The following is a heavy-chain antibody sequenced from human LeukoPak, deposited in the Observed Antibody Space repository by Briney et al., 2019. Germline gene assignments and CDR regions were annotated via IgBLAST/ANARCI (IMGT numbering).Heavy chain of an antibody. CDR3: ARLRGGVQLWGD. Sequence: SSETLSLTCTVSSGSFSSRSYYCGWIRQPPGMGLEWIATINYSGTTYYNPSLKSRVTASVDTSKNQLYLKLSSVTAADTAVYYCARLRGGVQLWGDWGQGTLVTVSS. V-gene: IGHV4-39*01. D-gene: IGHD5-18*01. J-gene: IGHJ4*02. CDR1: SGSFSSRSYY. CDR2: INYSGTT.